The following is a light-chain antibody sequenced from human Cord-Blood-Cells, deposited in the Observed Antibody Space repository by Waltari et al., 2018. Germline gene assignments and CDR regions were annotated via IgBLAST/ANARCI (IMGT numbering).Light chain of an antibody. J-gene: IGKJ1*01. CDR2: GAS. CDR3: QQYNNWPPST. CDR1: QSVSSN. Sequence: EIVMTQSPATMSVSQGERATLSCRASQSVSSNLALYQQKPGQDPRLLIYGASTRATGIPARFSGSGSGTEFTLTISSLQSEDFAVYYCQQYNNWPPSTFGQGTKVEIK. V-gene: IGKV3-15*01.